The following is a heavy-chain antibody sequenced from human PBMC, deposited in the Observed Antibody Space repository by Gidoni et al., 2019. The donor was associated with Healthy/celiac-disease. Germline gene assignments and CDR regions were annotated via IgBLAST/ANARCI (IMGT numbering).Heavy chain of an antibody. V-gene: IGHV3-9*01. J-gene: IGHJ4*02. CDR1: GFTFDDYA. CDR2: MSWNSGSI. CDR3: AKDSYYQS. Sequence: EVQLVESGGGLVQPGRSLRLSCEASGFTFDDYAMHWVRQAPGKGLEWVSGMSWNSGSIGYADSVKGRFNISRDNAKNSLYLQMNSLRAEDTALYYCAKDSYYQSWGRGTLVTVSS. D-gene: IGHD3-22*01.